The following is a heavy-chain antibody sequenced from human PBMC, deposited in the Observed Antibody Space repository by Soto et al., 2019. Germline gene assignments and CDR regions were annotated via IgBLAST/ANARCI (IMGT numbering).Heavy chain of an antibody. D-gene: IGHD3-9*01. Sequence: GASVKVSCKTSGYTFTIYGISWVRQAPGQGLEWMGWISAYNGNTNYAQNLQGRVTMTTDTSTSTAYMELRSLRSDDTAVYYCARAGILTGDYTAYYFDDWGQGTLVTVSS. CDR1: GYTFTIYG. V-gene: IGHV1-18*01. CDR2: ISAYNGNT. J-gene: IGHJ4*02. CDR3: ARAGILTGDYTAYYFDD.